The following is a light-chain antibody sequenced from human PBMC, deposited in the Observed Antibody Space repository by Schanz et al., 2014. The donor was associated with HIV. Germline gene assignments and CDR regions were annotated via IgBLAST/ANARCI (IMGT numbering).Light chain of an antibody. V-gene: IGKV1-5*03. CDR2: KAS. J-gene: IGKJ2*01. CDR3: QHFYSYPYT. Sequence: IQMTQSPATLSASVGDRITITCRARQRIGNSLAWLQQKPGRAPKVLIYKASTLESGVPSTFRGSGSGTDFTLTISSRQPDDFATYYCQHFYSYPYTFGQGTEVEIK. CDR1: QRIGNS.